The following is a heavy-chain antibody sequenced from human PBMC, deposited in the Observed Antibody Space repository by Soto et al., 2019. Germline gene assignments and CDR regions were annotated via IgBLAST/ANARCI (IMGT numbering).Heavy chain of an antibody. CDR3: ARSRDCSSATCLNDY. D-gene: IGHD2-2*01. CDR1: GDSVSSNSGA. Sequence: SQTLSLTCAISGDSVSSNSGAWNWIRQSPSRVLEWLGRTYYRSEWYYDYAVSVKSRITINPDTSKNQFSLHLNSVTPEDTAVYFCARSRDCSSATCLNDYWGQGTLVTVSS. V-gene: IGHV6-1*01. J-gene: IGHJ4*02. CDR2: TYYRSEWYY.